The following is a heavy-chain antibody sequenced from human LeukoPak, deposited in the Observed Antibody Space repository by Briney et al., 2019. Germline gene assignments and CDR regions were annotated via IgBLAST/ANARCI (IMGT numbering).Heavy chain of an antibody. Sequence: PGGSLRLSCAASGFTFDDYGMSWVRQAPGKGLEWVSGINWNGGSTGYADSVKGRFTISRDNAKNSLYLQMNSLRAEDTALYHCARVRNYYGSGSYYNHWFDPWGQGTLVTVSS. J-gene: IGHJ5*02. CDR2: INWNGGST. CDR3: ARVRNYYGSGSYYNHWFDP. D-gene: IGHD3-10*01. V-gene: IGHV3-20*01. CDR1: GFTFDDYG.